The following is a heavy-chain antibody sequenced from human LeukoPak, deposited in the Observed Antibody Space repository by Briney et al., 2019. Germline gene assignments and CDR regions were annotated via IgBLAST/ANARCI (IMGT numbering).Heavy chain of an antibody. J-gene: IGHJ5*02. CDR1: GYSISSGYY. V-gene: IGHV4-38-2*02. CDR3: ARRLYVNMVRGVTRWFDP. Sequence: SETLSLTCTVSGYSISSGYYWGWIRQPPGKGLEWIGIIYHSGRTYYNPSLKSRVTISVDTSKNQFSLKLSSVTAADTAVYYCARRLYVNMVRGVTRWFDPWGQGTLVTVSS. CDR2: IYHSGRT. D-gene: IGHD3-10*01.